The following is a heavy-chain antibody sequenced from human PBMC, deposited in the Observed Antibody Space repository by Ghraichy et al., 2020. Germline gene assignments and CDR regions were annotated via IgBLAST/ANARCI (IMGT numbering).Heavy chain of an antibody. CDR1: GFTFSSYA. D-gene: IGHD3-10*01. Sequence: GGSLRLSCAASGFTFSSYAMHWVRQAPGKGLEWVAVISYDGSNKYYADSVKGRFTMSRDNSKNTLYLQMDSLRDEDTAVYYCARDFRAQVRGVTYRYVDYWGQGTLVTVSS. CDR3: ARDFRAQVRGVTYRYVDY. CDR2: ISYDGSNK. J-gene: IGHJ4*02. V-gene: IGHV3-30-3*01.